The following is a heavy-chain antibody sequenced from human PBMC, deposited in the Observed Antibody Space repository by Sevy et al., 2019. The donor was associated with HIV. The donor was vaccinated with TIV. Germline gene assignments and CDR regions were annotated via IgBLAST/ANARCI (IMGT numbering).Heavy chain of an antibody. Sequence: SETLSLTCAVYGGSFSGYYWSWIRQPPGKGLEWIGEINYGGSTNYNPSLKSRVTISVDTSKNQFSLKLSSLTAADTAVYYCASGASSSSPDPYYYYGIDVWGQGTTVTVSS. CDR2: INYGGST. CDR1: GGSFSGYY. V-gene: IGHV4-34*01. CDR3: ASGASSSSPDPYYYYGIDV. J-gene: IGHJ6*02. D-gene: IGHD6-6*01.